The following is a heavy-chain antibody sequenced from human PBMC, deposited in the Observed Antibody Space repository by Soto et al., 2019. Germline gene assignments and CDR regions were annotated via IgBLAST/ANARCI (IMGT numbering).Heavy chain of an antibody. CDR3: ARVWGGAFDI. Sequence: QVQLQESGPGLVKPSETLSLTCTVSGGSISSYYWSWIRQPPGTGLEWIGYIYYSGSTNYNPSLKSRVTISVDTAKKQFSLKLSSVTAADTALYYCARVWGGAFDIWGQGTMVTVSS. CDR1: GGSISSYY. CDR2: IYYSGST. V-gene: IGHV4-59*01. D-gene: IGHD3-10*01. J-gene: IGHJ3*02.